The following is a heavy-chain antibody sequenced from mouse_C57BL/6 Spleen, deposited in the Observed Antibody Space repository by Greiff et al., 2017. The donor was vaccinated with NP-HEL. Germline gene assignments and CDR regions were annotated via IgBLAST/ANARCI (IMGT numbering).Heavy chain of an antibody. CDR2: IYPRSGNT. J-gene: IGHJ4*01. CDR1: GYTFTSYG. Sequence: VKLMESGAELARPGASVKLSCKASGYTFTSYGISWVKQRTGQGLEWIGEIYPRSGNTYYNEKFKGKATLTADKSSSTAYMELRSLTSEDSAVYFCARVGLLRGAMDYWGQGTSVTVSS. CDR3: ARVGLLRGAMDY. D-gene: IGHD2-3*01. V-gene: IGHV1-81*01.